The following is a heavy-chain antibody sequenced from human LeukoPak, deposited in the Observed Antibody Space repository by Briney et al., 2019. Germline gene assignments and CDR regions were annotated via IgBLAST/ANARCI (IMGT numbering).Heavy chain of an antibody. V-gene: IGHV4-38-2*02. D-gene: IGHD2-15*01. CDR3: ATHNIVVVVAASQNAFDI. CDR2: IYHSGST. CDR1: GYSISSGYY. Sequence: PSETLSLTCTVSGYSISSGYYWGWIRQPPGKGLEWIGSIYHSGSTYYNPSLKSRVTISVDTSKNQFSLKLSSVTAADTAVYYCATHNIVVVVAASQNAFDIWGQGTMVTVSS. J-gene: IGHJ3*02.